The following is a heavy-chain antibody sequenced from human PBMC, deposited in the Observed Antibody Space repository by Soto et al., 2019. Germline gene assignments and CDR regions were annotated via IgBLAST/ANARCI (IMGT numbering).Heavy chain of an antibody. Sequence: QVQLVQSGAEVKKPGSSVKVSCKASGGTFRSYAISWVRQAPGQGLEWMGGSIPIFGTAYYAQKFQGRVTITADGSTGTASMKLSTLRSDDTAVYYCARGPSIDLYYFDYWGQGTLVTVSS. CDR3: ARGPSIDLYYFDY. CDR1: GGTFRSYA. D-gene: IGHD2-21*01. V-gene: IGHV1-69*12. CDR2: SIPIFGTA. J-gene: IGHJ4*02.